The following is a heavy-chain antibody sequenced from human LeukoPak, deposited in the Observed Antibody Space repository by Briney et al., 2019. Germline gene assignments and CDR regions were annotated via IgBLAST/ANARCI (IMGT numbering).Heavy chain of an antibody. CDR3: ARFSVEAFDI. CDR1: GYTFTSYY. Sequence: GASVKVSCKASGYTFTSYYMHWVRQAPGQGLEWMGGIIPIFGTANYAQKFQGRVTITADESTSTAYMELSSLRTEDTAVYYCARFSVEAFDIWGQGTMVTVSS. J-gene: IGHJ3*02. CDR2: IIPIFGTA. V-gene: IGHV1-69*13.